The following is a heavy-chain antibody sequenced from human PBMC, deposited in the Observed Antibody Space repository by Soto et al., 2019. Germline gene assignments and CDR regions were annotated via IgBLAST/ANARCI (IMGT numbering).Heavy chain of an antibody. CDR3: VRGNYYDILTGYYMPYGYFQH. CDR2: ISSNGGST. V-gene: IGHV3-64D*06. Sequence: PGGSLRLSCSASGFTFSSYAMHWVRQAPGKGPEYVSAISSNGGSTYYADSVKGRFTISRDNSKNTLYLQMSSLRAEDTAVYYCVRGNYYDILTGYYMPYGYFQHWGQGTLVTVSS. J-gene: IGHJ1*01. D-gene: IGHD3-9*01. CDR1: GFTFSSYA.